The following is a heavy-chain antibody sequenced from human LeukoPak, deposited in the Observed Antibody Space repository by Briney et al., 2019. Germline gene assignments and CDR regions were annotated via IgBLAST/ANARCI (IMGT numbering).Heavy chain of an antibody. V-gene: IGHV1-69*04. J-gene: IGHJ4*02. CDR3: ARDSSFRSYYDSSGYTDY. Sequence: SVKVSCKASGGTFSSYAISWVRQAPGQGLEWMGRIIPILGIANYAQKFQGRVTITADKSTSTAYMELSSLRSEDTAVYYCARDSSFRSYYDSSGYTDYRGQGTLVTVSS. D-gene: IGHD3-22*01. CDR1: GGTFSSYA. CDR2: IIPILGIA.